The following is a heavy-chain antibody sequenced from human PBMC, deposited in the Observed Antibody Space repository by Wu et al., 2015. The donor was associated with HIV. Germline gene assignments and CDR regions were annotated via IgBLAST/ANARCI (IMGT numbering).Heavy chain of an antibody. J-gene: IGHJ4*02. CDR1: GYSFPAYY. Sequence: QVQLVQSGAEVKRPGSSVKVSCKTSGYSFPAYYIHWVRQAPGQGLEWMGRINPIFGTANYAQKFQGRVTITADESTSTAYMELSSLRSEDTAVYYCARGLYYSNTGFFDYWGQGTLVTVSS. D-gene: IGHD1/OR15-1a*01. CDR2: INPIFGTA. V-gene: IGHV1-69*18. CDR3: ARGLYYSNTGFFDY.